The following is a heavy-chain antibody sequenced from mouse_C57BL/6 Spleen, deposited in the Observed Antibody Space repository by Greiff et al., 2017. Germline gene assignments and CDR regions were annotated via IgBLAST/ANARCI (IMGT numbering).Heavy chain of an antibody. CDR2: ISYDGSN. CDR3: ARDRLGGDY. D-gene: IGHD4-1*01. Sequence: DVQLQESGPGLVKPSQSLSLTCSVTGYSITSGYYWNWIRQFPGNKLEWMGYISYDGSNNYNPSLKNRISITRDTSKNQFFLKLNSVTTEDTATYYCARDRLGGDYWGQGTTLTVSS. V-gene: IGHV3-6*01. J-gene: IGHJ2*01. CDR1: GYSITSGYY.